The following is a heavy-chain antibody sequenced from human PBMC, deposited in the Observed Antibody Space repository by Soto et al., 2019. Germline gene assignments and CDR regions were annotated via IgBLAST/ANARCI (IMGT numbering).Heavy chain of an antibody. Sequence: SETLSLTCTVSGASLRSGSYYWSWIRQPPGKGLEWIGYISHRGRTNYDPSLKSRLTMSVDTSQNHFSLELSSVTAADTAMYYCRSSTSCYDESCVDVWGQGTMVTVSS. J-gene: IGHJ6*02. CDR2: ISHRGRT. D-gene: IGHD2-2*01. CDR3: RSSTSCYDESCVDV. CDR1: GASLRSGSYY. V-gene: IGHV4-61*03.